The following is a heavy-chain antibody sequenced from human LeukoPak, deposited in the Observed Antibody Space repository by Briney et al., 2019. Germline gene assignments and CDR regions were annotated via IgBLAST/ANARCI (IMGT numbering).Heavy chain of an antibody. CDR1: GGSFSGYY. CDR3: ARVTRVVYYYYYYMDV. CDR2: INHSGST. V-gene: IGHV4-34*01. J-gene: IGHJ6*03. Sequence: SETLSLTCAVYGGSFSGYYWSWIRQPPGKGLEWIGEINHSGSTNYNPSLKSRVTISVDTSKNQFSLKLSSVTAADTAVYYCARVTRVVYYYYYYMDVWGKGTTVTVSS.